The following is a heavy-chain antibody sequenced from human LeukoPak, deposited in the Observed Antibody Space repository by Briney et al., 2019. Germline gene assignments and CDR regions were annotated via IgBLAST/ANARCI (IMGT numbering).Heavy chain of an antibody. J-gene: IGHJ4*02. CDR3: ARGGVYSDYVDY. D-gene: IGHD4-11*01. V-gene: IGHV3-64*01. Sequence: GGSLRLSCAASGFTFSSYAIHWVRQAPGKGLEYVSAISSNGGSTYYANSVKGRFTISRDNSKNTAYLQMGRLRAEDMAVYYCARGGVYSDYVDYWGQGTLVTVSS. CDR1: GFTFSSYA. CDR2: ISSNGGST.